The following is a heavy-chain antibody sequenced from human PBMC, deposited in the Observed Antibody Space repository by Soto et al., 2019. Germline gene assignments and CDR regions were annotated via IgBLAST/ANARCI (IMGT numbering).Heavy chain of an antibody. J-gene: IGHJ5*02. D-gene: IGHD6-13*01. CDR2: IIPLFGTT. V-gene: IGHV1-69*01. CDR1: GGTFSTYS. CDR3: ARGATHGSSWYFWFDP. Sequence: QMQLVQSGAEVRMPGSSVNVSCKASGGTFSTYSINWVRQAPGQGLEWMGGIIPLFGTTNYAQKFKGRVTITADESTSTAYMELSSLRAEDAAVYYCARGATHGSSWYFWFDPWGQGTLVNVAS.